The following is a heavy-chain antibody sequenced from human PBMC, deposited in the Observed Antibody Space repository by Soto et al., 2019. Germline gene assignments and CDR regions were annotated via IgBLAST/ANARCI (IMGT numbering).Heavy chain of an antibody. CDR3: ARDLHDYVSFRFDP. CDR1: GFTFSSYS. CDR2: ISRSSSYI. Sequence: EVQLVESGGGLVKPGGSLRLSCAASGFTFSSYSMNWVRQAPGKGLEWVSSISRSSSYIYYADSVKGQFTISRDNAKNALYLQMNSLRAEDTAVYYCARDLHDYVSFRFDPWGQGTLVTVSS. D-gene: IGHD3-16*01. V-gene: IGHV3-21*06. J-gene: IGHJ5*02.